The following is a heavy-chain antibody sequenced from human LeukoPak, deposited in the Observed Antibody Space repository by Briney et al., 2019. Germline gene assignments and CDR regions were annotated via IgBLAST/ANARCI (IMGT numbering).Heavy chain of an antibody. J-gene: IGHJ1*01. D-gene: IGHD6-13*01. CDR2: VYYTGST. V-gene: IGHV4-59*01. CDR1: GGSFSTYY. Sequence: PSETLSLTCAVYGGSFSTYYWSWIRQPPGKGLEWIGYVYYTGSTNYNPPLKSRVTISVDTSKNQFSLNLSSVTAADTAVYYCAREVLSAGGTDKAGLQHWGQGTLVTVSS. CDR3: AREVLSAGGTDKAGLQH.